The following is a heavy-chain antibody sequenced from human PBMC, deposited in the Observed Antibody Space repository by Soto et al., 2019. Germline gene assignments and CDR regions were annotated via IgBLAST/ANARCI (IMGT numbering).Heavy chain of an antibody. CDR3: ARDRAYCGGDCYWWFDP. CDR1: GGTFGSYA. J-gene: IGHJ5*02. D-gene: IGHD2-21*02. CDR2: IIPIFGTA. V-gene: IGHV1-69*13. Sequence: GASVKVSCKASGGTFGSYAISWVRQAPGQGLEWMGGIIPIFGTANYAQKCQGRVTITADESTSTAYMELSSLRSEDTAVYYCARDRAYCGGDCYWWFDPWGQGTLVTVSS.